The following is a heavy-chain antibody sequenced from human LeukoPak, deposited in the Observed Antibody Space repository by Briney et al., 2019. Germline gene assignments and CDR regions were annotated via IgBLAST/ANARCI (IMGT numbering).Heavy chain of an antibody. CDR3: SGVLPTAPFYGMDV. D-gene: IGHD2-2*01. CDR1: GGTFRGYY. J-gene: IGHJ6*01. CDR2: INHSRGT. Sequence: SETLSLTCAVYGGTFRGYYWSWIRQPPGKGLEWIGEINHSRGTNYNPSLKSGVTISVDASKKQFSLKLSSVTDADTALYYCSGVLPTAPFYGMDVWGKGITVTVFS. V-gene: IGHV4-34*08.